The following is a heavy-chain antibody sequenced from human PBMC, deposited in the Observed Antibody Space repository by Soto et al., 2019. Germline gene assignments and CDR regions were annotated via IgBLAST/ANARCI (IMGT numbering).Heavy chain of an antibody. D-gene: IGHD1-26*01. V-gene: IGHV1-46*01. J-gene: IGHJ5*02. CDR2: INPHGGST. CDR1: RDTFTSYY. Sequence: GASVKVSCKAPRDTFTSYYINWARQAPGQALEWMGVINPHGGSTAYAQKFKGRVTLTRDTSASTVYMEVSSLTSEDTAMYYCARSSGGNFGIIIEGTNWFAPWGQGTLVTVSS. CDR3: ARSSGGNFGIIIEGTNWFAP.